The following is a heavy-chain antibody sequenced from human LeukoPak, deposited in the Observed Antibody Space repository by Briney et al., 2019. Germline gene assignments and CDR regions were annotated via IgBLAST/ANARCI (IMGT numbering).Heavy chain of an antibody. CDR3: ARAIAAAGYYFDY. V-gene: IGHV3-13*05. J-gene: IGHJ4*02. Sequence: GGSLRLSCAASGFTFSSYGMHWVRQATGKGLEWVPAIGTAGDPYYPGSVKGRFTISRENAKNSLYLQMNSLRAGDTAVYYCARAIAAAGYYFDYWGQGTLVTVSS. CDR1: GFTFSSYG. CDR2: IGTAGDP. D-gene: IGHD6-13*01.